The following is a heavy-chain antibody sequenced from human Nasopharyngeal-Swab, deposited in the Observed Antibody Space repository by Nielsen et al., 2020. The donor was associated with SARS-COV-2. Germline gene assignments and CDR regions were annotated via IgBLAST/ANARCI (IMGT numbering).Heavy chain of an antibody. D-gene: IGHD2-21*02. Sequence: GESLKIYCAASGFPFSNHYMTWVRQPPGKGLEWVANIRQDAREQFYVDSVKGRFTISRDNVKNSVFLQMNSLRSEDTAVYYCARESVVTGMDDAPDIWGRGTMVTVSS. J-gene: IGHJ3*02. CDR2: IRQDAREQ. V-gene: IGHV3-7*04. CDR3: ARESVVTGMDDAPDI. CDR1: GFPFSNHY.